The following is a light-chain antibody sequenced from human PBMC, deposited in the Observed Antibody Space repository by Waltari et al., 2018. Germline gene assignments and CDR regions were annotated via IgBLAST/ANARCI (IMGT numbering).Light chain of an antibody. CDR1: SGYSNYK. CDR2: VGTGGIVG. V-gene: IGLV9-49*01. Sequence: QPVLTQPPSASASLGASVTLTCPLTSGYSNYKVDWYQQRPGKGPRFVMRVGTGGIVGSKGDGIPDRFSVLGSGLNRYLTIRNVQEEDESDYHCGSDLGRGSDFLYVFGGGTKLTVL. J-gene: IGLJ2*01. CDR3: GSDLGRGSDFLYV.